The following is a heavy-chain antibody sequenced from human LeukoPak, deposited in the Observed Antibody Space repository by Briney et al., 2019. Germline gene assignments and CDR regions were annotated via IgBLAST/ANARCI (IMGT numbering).Heavy chain of an antibody. Sequence: PGGSLRLSCAASGFSFSKYWMHWVRQTPGEGLVWVARIKEDGTYTSYADSVKGRFTISRDNARNTVFLQMNSLRAEGTAVYYCARDFDMGITPGDDFDFWGQGTLVTVSS. J-gene: IGHJ4*02. V-gene: IGHV3-74*01. CDR1: GFSFSKYW. D-gene: IGHD3-9*01. CDR2: IKEDGTYT. CDR3: ARDFDMGITPGDDFDF.